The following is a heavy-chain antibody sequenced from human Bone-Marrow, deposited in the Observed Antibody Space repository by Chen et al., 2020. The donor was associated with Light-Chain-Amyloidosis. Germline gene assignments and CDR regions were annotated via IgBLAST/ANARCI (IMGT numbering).Heavy chain of an antibody. Sequence: QVQLVESGGGVVQPGRSLRLSCAASGFTFSSYGMHWVRQAPGKGLGWVAVIWYDGSKKYYEDSVKGRFTISRDNSKNTLYLQMNSLRAEDTAVYYCATLCGGDCYSGDYWGQGTLVTVSS. CDR1: GFTFSSYG. CDR3: ATLCGGDCYSGDY. J-gene: IGHJ4*02. D-gene: IGHD2-21*02. CDR2: IWYDGSKK. V-gene: IGHV3-33*01.